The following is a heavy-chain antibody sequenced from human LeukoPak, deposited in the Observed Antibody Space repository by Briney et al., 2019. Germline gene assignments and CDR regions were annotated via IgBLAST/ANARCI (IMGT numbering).Heavy chain of an antibody. V-gene: IGHV1-3*01. Sequence: ASVKVSCKASGYTFTSYAMHWVRQAPGQRLEWMGWINAGNGNTKYSQKFQGRVTITRDTSASTAYMELSSLRSEDTAVYYCARGPVLDFWSGPKRWYYYMDVWGKGTTVTVSS. D-gene: IGHD3-3*01. CDR3: ARGPVLDFWSGPKRWYYYMDV. CDR1: GYTFTSYA. J-gene: IGHJ6*03. CDR2: INAGNGNT.